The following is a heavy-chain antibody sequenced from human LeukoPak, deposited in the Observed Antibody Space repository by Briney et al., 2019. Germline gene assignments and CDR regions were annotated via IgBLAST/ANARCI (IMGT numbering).Heavy chain of an antibody. CDR1: HASISSYY. CDR3: AGGPAKYYYYYYMDV. CDR2: IYYSGST. J-gene: IGHJ6*03. V-gene: IGHV4-59*01. D-gene: IGHD6-25*01. Sequence: SETLSLTCTVSHASISSYYWSWIRQPPGKGLEWIGYIYYSGSTNYSPSLKSRVTISVDTSKNQFSLKLSSVTAADTAVYYCAGGPAKYYYYYYMDVWGKGTTVTVSS.